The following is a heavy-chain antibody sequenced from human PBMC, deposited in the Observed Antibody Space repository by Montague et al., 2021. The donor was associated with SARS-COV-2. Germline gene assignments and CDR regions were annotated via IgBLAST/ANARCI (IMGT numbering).Heavy chain of an antibody. J-gene: IGHJ4*02. Sequence: PALVKPTQTLTLTCTFSGFSLSTSGMCVSWIRQPPGKALEWLARIDWDDDKYYSTSLKTRLTISKDTSKNQVVLTMTNMDPVDTATYYCARMTLAGIPFDYWGQGTLVTVSS. D-gene: IGHD6-19*01. V-gene: IGHV2-70*11. CDR1: GFSLSTSGMC. CDR3: ARMTLAGIPFDY. CDR2: IDWDDDK.